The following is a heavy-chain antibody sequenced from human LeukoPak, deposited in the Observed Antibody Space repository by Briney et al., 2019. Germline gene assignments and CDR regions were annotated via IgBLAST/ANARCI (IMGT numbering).Heavy chain of an antibody. CDR2: ISYDGSNK. J-gene: IGHJ4*02. CDR3: ARDIGGEAGTVKNDY. D-gene: IGHD6-19*01. V-gene: IGHV3-30-3*01. CDR1: GFTFSSYS. Sequence: GGSLRLSCAASGFTFSSYSMNWVRQAPGKGLEWVAVISYDGSNKYYADSVKGRFTISRDNSKSTLYLQMNSLRAEDTAVYYCARDIGGEAGTVKNDYWGQGTLVTVSS.